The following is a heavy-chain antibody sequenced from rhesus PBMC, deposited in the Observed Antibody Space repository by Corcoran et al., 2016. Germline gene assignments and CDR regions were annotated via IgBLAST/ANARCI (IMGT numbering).Heavy chain of an antibody. CDR2: IYWDDDK. CDR1: GFSLTTSGMG. V-gene: IGHV2-174*01. J-gene: IGHJ4*01. D-gene: IGHD7-45*01. Sequence: QVTLKESGPALVKPTQTLTLTCTFSGFSLTTSGMGVGWVRQPPGKALEWLAFIYWDDDKRYSTSLKTRVTISKDTSKTQVVLTMTNSDPVDTATYYCTRRPTWGFEFDFWGQGVLVTVSS. CDR3: TRRPTWGFEFDF.